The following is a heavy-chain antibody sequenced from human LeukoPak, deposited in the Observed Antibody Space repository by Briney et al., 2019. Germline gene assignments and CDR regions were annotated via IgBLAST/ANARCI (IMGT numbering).Heavy chain of an antibody. V-gene: IGHV3-23*01. Sequence: GGSLRLSCAASGFTFSSYGMSWVRQAPGKGLEWVSAISGSGGSTYYADSVKGRFTISRDNSKNTLYLQMNSLRAEDTAVYYCARFYGGNSFKSWGQGTLVTVSS. D-gene: IGHD4-23*01. CDR3: ARFYGGNSFKS. CDR1: GFTFSSYG. CDR2: ISGSGGST. J-gene: IGHJ4*02.